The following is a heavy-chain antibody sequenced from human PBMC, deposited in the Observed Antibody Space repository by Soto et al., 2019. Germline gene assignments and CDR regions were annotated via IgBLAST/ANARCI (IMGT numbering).Heavy chain of an antibody. CDR1: GGSISSGDCY. Sequence: SETLSLTCTVSGGSISSGDCYRSWIRQPPGKGLEWIGYIYYGGSTYYNPSLKSRVTISVDTSKNQFSLKLSSVTAADTAVYYCARDLGYYYDSSGYPYGMDVWGQGTTVTVSS. J-gene: IGHJ6*02. CDR3: ARDLGYYYDSSGYPYGMDV. D-gene: IGHD3-22*01. CDR2: IYYGGST. V-gene: IGHV4-30-4*01.